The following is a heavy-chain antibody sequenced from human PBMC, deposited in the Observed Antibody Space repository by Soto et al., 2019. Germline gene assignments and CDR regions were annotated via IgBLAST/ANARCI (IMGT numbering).Heavy chain of an antibody. J-gene: IGHJ3*02. V-gene: IGHV4-31*11. Sequence: SETLSLTCAVSGGSISGGGYYWSWIRQHPGKGLEWIGYIYYSGSTYYNPSLKSRVTISVDTSKNQFSLKLSSVTAADTAVYYCARDSARGGYYDSSGYYRDAFDIWGQGTMVTVSS. CDR2: IYYSGST. CDR3: ARDSARGGYYDSSGYYRDAFDI. CDR1: GGSISGGGYY. D-gene: IGHD3-22*01.